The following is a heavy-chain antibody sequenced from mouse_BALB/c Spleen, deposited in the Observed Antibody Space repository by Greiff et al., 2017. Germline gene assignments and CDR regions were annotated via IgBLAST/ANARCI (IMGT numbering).Heavy chain of an antibody. CDR2: INPSTGYT. CDR3: SRDGNDDGYYAIDY. Sequence: VKLQESGAELVKPGASVKMSCKASGYTFTSYWMHWVKQRPGQGLEWIGYINPSTGYTEYNQKFKDKATLTADKSSSTAYMQLSSLTSEDSAVYYCSRDGNDDGYYAIDYWGQGTTLTVSS. CDR1: GYTFTSYW. J-gene: IGHJ4*01. V-gene: IGHV1-7*01. D-gene: IGHD2-2*01.